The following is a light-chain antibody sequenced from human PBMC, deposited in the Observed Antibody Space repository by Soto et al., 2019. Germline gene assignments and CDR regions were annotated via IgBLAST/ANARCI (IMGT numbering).Light chain of an antibody. CDR2: EGN. J-gene: IGLJ1*01. V-gene: IGLV2-23*03. CDR1: SSDVGSYNV. Sequence: QSALTQPASVSGSPGRSITISCIGTSSDVGSYNVVSWYQQHPGKAPKLLFYEGNKRPSGLSNRFSGSKSGNTASLAISGLQAEDEADYYCCLYAGGSTFGVFGTGTKLTVL. CDR3: CLYAGGSTFGV.